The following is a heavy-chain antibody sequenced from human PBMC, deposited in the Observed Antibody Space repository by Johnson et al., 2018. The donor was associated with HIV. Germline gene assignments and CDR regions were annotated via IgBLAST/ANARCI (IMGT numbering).Heavy chain of an antibody. CDR2: ISYDGSNK. D-gene: IGHD6-13*01. Sequence: QVQVVESGGGVAQPGRSLRLSCAASGFSFSSYGMHWVRQAPGKGLEWVALISYDGSNKYYADSVEGRFTISRVNSKNTLYLQMNSLTPEDTAVYYCARGRSYSSSWYTPIDAFDIWGQGTMVTVSS. J-gene: IGHJ3*02. CDR1: GFSFSSYG. V-gene: IGHV3-30*03. CDR3: ARGRSYSSSWYTPIDAFDI.